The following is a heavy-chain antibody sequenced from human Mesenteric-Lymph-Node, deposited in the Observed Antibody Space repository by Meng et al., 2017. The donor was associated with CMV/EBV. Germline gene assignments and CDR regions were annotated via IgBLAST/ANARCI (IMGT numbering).Heavy chain of an antibody. J-gene: IGHJ4*02. CDR3: ASTSSGVHHKFGGVIDPFDY. Sequence: GGSLRLSCAASGFTVSSNYMSWVRQAPGKGLEWVSVIYSGGSTYYADSVKGRFTISRDNSKNTLYLQMNSLRAEDTAVYYCASTSSGVHHKFGGVIDPFDYWGQETLVTVSS. D-gene: IGHD3-16*02. V-gene: IGHV3-53*01. CDR1: GFTVSSNY. CDR2: IYSGGST.